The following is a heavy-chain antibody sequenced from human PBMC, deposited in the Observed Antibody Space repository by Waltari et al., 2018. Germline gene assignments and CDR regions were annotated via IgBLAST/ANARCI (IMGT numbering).Heavy chain of an antibody. V-gene: IGHV3-23*01. J-gene: IGHJ3*02. CDR2: IRGSGGST. Sequence: EVQLLESGGGLVQPGGSLRLSCAASGFTFSSYAMSWVRQAPGKGLEWVSAIRGSGGSTYYADAVKGRFTISRDNSKNTLYLQMNSLRAEDTAVYYCAKDREWLLQRGADAFDIWGQGTMVTVSS. D-gene: IGHD3-3*01. CDR1: GFTFSSYA. CDR3: AKDREWLLQRGADAFDI.